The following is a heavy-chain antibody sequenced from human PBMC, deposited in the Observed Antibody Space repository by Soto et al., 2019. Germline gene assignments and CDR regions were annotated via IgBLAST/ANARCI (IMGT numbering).Heavy chain of an antibody. CDR2: ISSSSSYT. CDR1: GFTFSDYY. J-gene: IGHJ4*02. D-gene: IGHD3-22*01. Sequence: GGSLRLSCAASGFTFSDYYMSWIRQAPGKGLEWASYISSSSSYTNYADSVKGRFTISRDNAKNSLYLQMNSLRAEDTAVYYCARAASSYYYDSSGYYYVVWGQGTLVTVSS. CDR3: ARAASSYYYDSSGYYYVV. V-gene: IGHV3-11*06.